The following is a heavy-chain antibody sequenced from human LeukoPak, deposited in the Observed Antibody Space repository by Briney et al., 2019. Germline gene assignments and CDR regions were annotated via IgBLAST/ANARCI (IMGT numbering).Heavy chain of an antibody. CDR3: ARSASGYYSWFDP. J-gene: IGHJ5*02. Sequence: GRSLRLSCAASGFTFSNYAMHWVRQAPGKGLEWVGVISYDGSNKYYADSVKGRFTISRDNSKNTLYLQMNSLRAEDTAVYYCARSASGYYSWFDPWGQGTLVTVSS. CDR2: ISYDGSNK. CDR1: GFTFSNYA. V-gene: IGHV3-30*01. D-gene: IGHD3-3*01.